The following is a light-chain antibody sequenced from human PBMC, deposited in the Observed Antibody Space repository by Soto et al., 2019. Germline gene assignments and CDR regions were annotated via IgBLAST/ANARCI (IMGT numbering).Light chain of an antibody. CDR3: AAWDGSLNNVR. Sequence: QSVLTQPPSASGTPGQRVTISCSGSGSRIGTNTVNWYRQLPGTAPKLLIYGNNQRPSGVPDQFSGSKSGASASLGISGLQSEGEADYYCAAWDGSLNNVRFGGGTKLTVL. CDR1: GSRIGTNT. J-gene: IGLJ2*01. CDR2: GNN. V-gene: IGLV1-44*01.